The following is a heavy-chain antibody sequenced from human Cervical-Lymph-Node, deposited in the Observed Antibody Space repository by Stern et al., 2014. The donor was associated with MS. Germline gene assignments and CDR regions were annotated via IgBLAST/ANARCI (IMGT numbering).Heavy chain of an antibody. J-gene: IGHJ4*02. CDR3: AREYSGYDEHYFDY. V-gene: IGHV3-30*01. CDR2: ISYDGSNK. CDR1: GFTFSSYA. Sequence: VHLVESGGGVVQPGRSLRLSCAASGFTFSSYAMHWVRQAPGKGLEWVAVISYDGSNKYYADSVKGRFTISRDNSKNTLYLQMNSLRAEDTAVYYCAREYSGYDEHYFDYWGQGTLVTVSS. D-gene: IGHD5-12*01.